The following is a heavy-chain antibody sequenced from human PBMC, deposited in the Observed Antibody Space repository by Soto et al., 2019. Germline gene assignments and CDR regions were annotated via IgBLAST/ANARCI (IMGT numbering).Heavy chain of an antibody. CDR2: IKQDGSEK. D-gene: IGHD6-13*01. CDR3: ARVPSSSWHQLGPLDY. J-gene: IGHJ4*02. CDR1: GFTFSSYW. Sequence: GGSLRLSCAGSGFTFSSYWMSWVRQAPGKGLEWVANIKQDGSEKYHVDAVKRRFTFSRDDAKYSLYLQMNILRAEDTAVYYCARVPSSSWHQLGPLDYWGQGTLVTVSS. V-gene: IGHV3-7*05.